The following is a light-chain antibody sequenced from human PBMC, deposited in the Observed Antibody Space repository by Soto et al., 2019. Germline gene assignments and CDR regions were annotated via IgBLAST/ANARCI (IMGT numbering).Light chain of an antibody. CDR2: EVS. V-gene: IGLV2-14*01. J-gene: IGLJ1*01. CDR3: TSFSSSSTPYV. CDR1: TSDIGGYKF. Sequence: VLSLPSSVCGYTRQSITISCTGATSDIGGYKFVSWYQQHPGKAPKVMIYEVSNRPSGISDRFSGSKSGNTASLTISGLQAEDAADYYCTSFSSSSTPYVFGTGTKVTVL.